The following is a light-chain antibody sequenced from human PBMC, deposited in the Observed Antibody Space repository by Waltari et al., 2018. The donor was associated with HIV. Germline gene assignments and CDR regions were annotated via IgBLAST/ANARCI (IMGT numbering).Light chain of an antibody. Sequence: YVLTQPPSVSVAPGKTATITCGGNNIGDKHVHWYQQKSGQAPVLVIHDDKLRPSGIPARLSGSNSGDTATLTISGVEVGDEAEYYCQVFENSRDQAFGTGTKVTVL. CDR3: QVFENSRDQA. CDR1: NIGDKH. V-gene: IGLV3-21*01. J-gene: IGLJ1*01. CDR2: DDK.